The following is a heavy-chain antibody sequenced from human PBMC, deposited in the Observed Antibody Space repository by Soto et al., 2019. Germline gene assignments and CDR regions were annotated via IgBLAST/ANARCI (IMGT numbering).Heavy chain of an antibody. CDR1: GFSISSGGYY. V-gene: IGHV4-31*03. D-gene: IGHD3-22*01. CDR2: IYYSGST. J-gene: IGHJ3*02. CDR3: ARVRGIGMIVVVIRGDAFDI. Sequence: ASETLSLTCTFSGFSISSGGYYLSWIRQHPGKGLEWIGYIYYSGSTYYNPSLKSRVTISVDTSKNQFSLKLSSVTAADTAVYYCARVRGIGMIVVVIRGDAFDIWGQGTMVTVSS.